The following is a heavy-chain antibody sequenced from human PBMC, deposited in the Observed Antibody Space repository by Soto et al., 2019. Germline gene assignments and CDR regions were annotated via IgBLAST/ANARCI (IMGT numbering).Heavy chain of an antibody. CDR2: IGSGSP. J-gene: IGHJ5*02. V-gene: IGHV3-23*01. CDR3: AQDLGSSWYHYNSFAP. CDR1: GFTFSGYA. Sequence: EVQLLESGGGLVQPGGSLRLSCAASGFTFSGYAMSWVRQAPGKGLEWVSAIGSGSPFYADSVKGRFTISRDNANCMLDLQMNSLRADDTAVYFCAQDLGSSWYHYNSFAPGGQGTLVTVSS. D-gene: IGHD6-13*01.